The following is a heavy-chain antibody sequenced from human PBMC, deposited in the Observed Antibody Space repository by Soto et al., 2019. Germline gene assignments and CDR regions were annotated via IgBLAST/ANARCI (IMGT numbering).Heavy chain of an antibody. J-gene: IGHJ4*02. Sequence: ASVKVSCKASGYTFTSYGISWVQQAPGQGLEWMGWISAYNGNTNYAQKLQGRVTMTTDTSTSTAYMELRSLRSDDTAVYYCARAIYYYDSSGLHYFDYWGQGTLVTVPS. CDR2: ISAYNGNT. V-gene: IGHV1-18*01. CDR3: ARAIYYYDSSGLHYFDY. D-gene: IGHD3-22*01. CDR1: GYTFTSYG.